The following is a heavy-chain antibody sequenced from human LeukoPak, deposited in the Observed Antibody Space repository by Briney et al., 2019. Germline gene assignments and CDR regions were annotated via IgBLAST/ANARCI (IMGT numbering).Heavy chain of an antibody. J-gene: IGHJ4*02. V-gene: IGHV3-21*01. CDR1: GFTFSSYS. Sequence: GGSLRLSCAASGFTFSSYSMNWVRQAPGKGLEWVSSISSSSSYIYYADSVKGRFTISRDNAKNSLYLQMNSLRAEDTAVYYCARDLDCPASNCDYWGQGTLVTVSS. D-gene: IGHD2-21*02. CDR3: ARDLDCPASNCDY. CDR2: ISSSSSYI.